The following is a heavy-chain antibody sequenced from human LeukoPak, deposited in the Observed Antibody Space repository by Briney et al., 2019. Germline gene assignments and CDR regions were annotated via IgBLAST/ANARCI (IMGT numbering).Heavy chain of an antibody. Sequence: QPGGSLRLSCTVSGFTLSSYEMSWIRQAPGKGLEWVSSIEYSETSTHYADAVKGRFTISRDNAKNSLYLQMNSLRAEDTAVYYCARLSGDYISYYFDFWGQGTLVTVSS. CDR1: GFTLSSYE. CDR2: IEYSETST. V-gene: IGHV3-23*01. CDR3: ARLSGDYISYYFDF. D-gene: IGHD4-17*01. J-gene: IGHJ4*02.